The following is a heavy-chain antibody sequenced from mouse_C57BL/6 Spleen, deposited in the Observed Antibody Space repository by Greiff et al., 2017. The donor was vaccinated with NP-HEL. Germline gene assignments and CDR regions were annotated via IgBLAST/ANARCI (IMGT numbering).Heavy chain of an antibody. V-gene: IGHV1-15*01. Sequence: QVQLQQSGAELVRPGASVTLSCKASGYTFTDYEMHWVKQTPVHGLEWIGSIDPENGGTAYTPKFQGKAILTADTSSSTAYLQLRSLTSEDSAVYYCSFYCGSCKYLDDWGKGTTVTVSS. CDR3: SFYCGSCKYLDD. D-gene: IGHD2-1*01. CDR2: IDPENGGT. CDR1: GYTFTDYE. J-gene: IGHJ1*03.